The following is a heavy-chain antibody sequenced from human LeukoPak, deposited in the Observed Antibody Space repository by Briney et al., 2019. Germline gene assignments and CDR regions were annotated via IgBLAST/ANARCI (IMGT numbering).Heavy chain of an antibody. CDR3: VSPVFINY. CDR1: GFTFSSLG. D-gene: IGHD1-14*01. CDR2: IGSDGDST. J-gene: IGHJ4*01. V-gene: IGHV3-64D*06. Sequence: SGGSLRLSCSASGFTFSSLGMRWVRQAPGKGLEHVSTIGSDGDSTYYADSVKDRFTISRDNSKNALYLQMTSLRPEDSAVYYCVSPVFINYWGQGTLVTVSS.